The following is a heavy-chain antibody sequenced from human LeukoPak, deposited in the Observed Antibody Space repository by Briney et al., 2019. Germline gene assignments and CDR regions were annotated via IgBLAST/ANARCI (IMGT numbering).Heavy chain of an antibody. CDR2: IKQDGSEK. V-gene: IGHV3-7*01. J-gene: IGHJ6*03. CDR1: GLTFSSYW. D-gene: IGHD6-13*01. Sequence: GGSLRLSCAASGLTFSSYWMSWVRQAPGKGLEWVANIKQDGSEKYYVDSVKGRFTISRDNAKNSLYLQMNSLRAEDTAVYYCARDGQQLGSYYYYMDVWGKGTTVTVSS. CDR3: ARDGQQLGSYYYYMDV.